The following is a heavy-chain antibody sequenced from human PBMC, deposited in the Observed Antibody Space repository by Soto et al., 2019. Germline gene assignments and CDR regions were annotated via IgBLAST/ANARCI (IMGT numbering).Heavy chain of an antibody. V-gene: IGHV4-59*08. D-gene: IGHD6-13*01. CDR2: IYYSGST. CDR1: GGSISTYY. CDR3: ARHNSGAAAGHNWFDP. J-gene: IGHJ5*02. Sequence: SSETLSLTCTVSGGSISTYYWSWIRQPPGKGLEWIGYIYYSGSTNYNPSLKSRVTISVDTSKNQFSLKLSSVTAADTAVYYCARHNSGAAAGHNWFDPWGQGTLVTVSS.